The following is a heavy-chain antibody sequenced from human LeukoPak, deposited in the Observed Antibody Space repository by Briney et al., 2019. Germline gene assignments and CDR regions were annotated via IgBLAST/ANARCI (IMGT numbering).Heavy chain of an antibody. V-gene: IGHV3-23*01. J-gene: IGHJ4*02. CDR2: ISGSGGST. D-gene: IGHD3-22*01. Sequence: GGSLRLSCAASGFTFSSYAMSWVRQAPGKGLEWVSAISGSGGSTYYADSVKGRFTISRDNSKNTLYLQMNSLRAEDTAVYYCARETYYYDSSGYLFDYWGQGTLVTVSS. CDR1: GFTFSSYA. CDR3: ARETYYYDSSGYLFDY.